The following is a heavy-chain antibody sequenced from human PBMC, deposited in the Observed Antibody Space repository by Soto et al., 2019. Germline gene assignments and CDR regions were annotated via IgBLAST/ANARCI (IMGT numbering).Heavy chain of an antibody. CDR2: IYYSGST. V-gene: IGHV4-30-4*01. D-gene: IGHD3-22*01. CDR1: GGSISSGDYY. Sequence: QVQLQESGPGLVKPSQTLSLTCTVSGGSISSGDYYWSWIRQPPGKGLEWIGNIYYSGSTYYNPSLTSRVTISVDTSKNQFSLRLSSVTAADTAVYYCAREPYSSGYYYGMDVWGQGTTVTVSS. J-gene: IGHJ6*02. CDR3: AREPYSSGYYYGMDV.